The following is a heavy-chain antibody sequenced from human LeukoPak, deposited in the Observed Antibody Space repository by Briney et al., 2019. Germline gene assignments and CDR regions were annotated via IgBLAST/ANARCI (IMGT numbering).Heavy chain of an antibody. D-gene: IGHD3-9*01. CDR2: IVGSGGST. CDR1: GFTFSNYA. V-gene: IGHV3-23*01. J-gene: IGHJ4*02. CDR3: SYWGDYDVLTGYYVSDF. Sequence: GGSLRLSCAASGFTFSNYAMSWVRQAPGKALEWVSAIVGSGGSTYYADSVKGRFSISRGNSENTLFLQMHSLRVEDTALYYCSYWGDYDVLTGYYVSDFWGQGTLVTVSS.